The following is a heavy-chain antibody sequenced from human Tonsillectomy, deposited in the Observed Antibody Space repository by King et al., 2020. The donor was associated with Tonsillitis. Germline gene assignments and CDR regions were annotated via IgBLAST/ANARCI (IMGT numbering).Heavy chain of an antibody. CDR2: IYWDDYK. D-gene: IGHD5-24*01. CDR3: EHLMVGEMTTVGEVSSNWFDT. V-gene: IGHV2-5*02. J-gene: IGHJ5*02. Sequence: ITLKESGPTLVKPTQTLPLTCTFSGFSLSTSGVGVGWIRQPPGKALEWLALIYWDDYKRYSPSRKSRLIITKDTSKNQVDLTMTNSDPVDTPTYYCEHLMVGEMTTVGEVSSNWFDTWGQGTLVTVSS. CDR1: GFSLSTSGVG.